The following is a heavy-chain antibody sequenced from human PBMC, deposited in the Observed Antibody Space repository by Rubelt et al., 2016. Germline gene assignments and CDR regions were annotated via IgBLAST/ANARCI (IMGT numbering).Heavy chain of an antibody. D-gene: IGHD2-21*02. J-gene: IGHJ3*02. CDR1: GYTLTELS. Sequence: QVQLVQSGAEVKKPGASVKVSCKASGYTLTELSMHWVRQAPGKGLEWMGGFDPEDGETIYAKKFSGRVTMHEETSTDTADMVRSSLGSEDTAVYYCAPRWCGGDCKNAFDIWGQGTMVTVSS. V-gene: IGHV1-24*01. CDR2: FDPEDGET. CDR3: APRWCGGDCKNAFDI.